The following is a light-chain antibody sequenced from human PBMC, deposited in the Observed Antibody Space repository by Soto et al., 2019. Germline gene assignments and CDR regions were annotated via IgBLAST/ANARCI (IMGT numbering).Light chain of an antibody. J-gene: IGKJ1*01. CDR1: QSIGSN. CDR2: AAS. CDR3: QQTHTFPWT. Sequence: DLRMTQAPSSLYASVRDRVTITCRARQSIGSNLNWYQQSPGRAPKLLVFAASSKSRGVPLRFDARGSGTDFSLTINSLQPEDVATYYCQQTHTFPWTFGQGTKVDVK. V-gene: IGKV1-39*01.